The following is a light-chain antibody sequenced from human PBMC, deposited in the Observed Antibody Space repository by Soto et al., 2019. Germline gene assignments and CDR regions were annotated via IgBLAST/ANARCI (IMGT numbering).Light chain of an antibody. CDR2: DAS. J-gene: IGKJ5*01. CDR3: QQRSTWPPIT. CDR1: QSVSSY. Sequence: EIVMTQSPATLSVSPGEIATLSCRASQSVSSYLARYQQKPGQAPRLLIYDASNRATGIPARFSGSGSGTDFTLTISSLEPEDFAVYYCQQRSTWPPITFGQGTRLEIK. V-gene: IGKV3-11*01.